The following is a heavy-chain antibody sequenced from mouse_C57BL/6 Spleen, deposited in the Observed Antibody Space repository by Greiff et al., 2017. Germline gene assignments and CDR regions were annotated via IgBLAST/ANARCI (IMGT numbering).Heavy chain of an antibody. Sequence: VQLQQSGPELVKPGASVKISCKASGYAFSSSWMNWVKQRPGKGLEWIGRIYPGDGDTNYNGRFKGKATLTADKSSSTAYMQLSSLTSEDSAVCFCARRGNGYPLDYWGQGTTLTVSS. CDR3: ARRGNGYPLDY. D-gene: IGHD2-2*01. V-gene: IGHV1-82*01. CDR1: GYAFSSSW. J-gene: IGHJ2*01. CDR2: IYPGDGDT.